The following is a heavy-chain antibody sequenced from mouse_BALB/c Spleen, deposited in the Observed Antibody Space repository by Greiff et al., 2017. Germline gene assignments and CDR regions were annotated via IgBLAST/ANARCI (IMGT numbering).Heavy chain of an antibody. J-gene: IGHJ2*01. CDR3: ARSDDDYGPDY. D-gene: IGHD1-2*01. CDR1: GFTFSSFG. CDR2: ISSGSSTI. Sequence: EVMLVESGGGLVQPGGSRKLSCAASGFTFSSFGMHWVRQAPEKGLEWVAYISSGSSTIYYADTVKGRFTISRDNPKNTLFLQMTSLRSEDTAMYYCARSDDDYGPDYWGQGTTLTVSS. V-gene: IGHV5-17*02.